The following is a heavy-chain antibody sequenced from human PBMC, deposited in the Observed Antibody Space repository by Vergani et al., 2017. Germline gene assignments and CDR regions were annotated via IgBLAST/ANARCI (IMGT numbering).Heavy chain of an antibody. J-gene: IGHJ4*02. CDR3: AGDPLTYSSGWFDY. V-gene: IGHV3-21*01. CDR2: ISSSSSYI. D-gene: IGHD6-25*01. Sequence: EVQLVESGGGLVKPGGSLRLSCAASGFTFSSYSMNWVRQAPGKGLEWVSSISSSSSYIYYADSVKGRFTISRDNAKNSLYLQMNSLRAEDTAVYYCAGDPLTYSSGWFDYWGQGTLVTVSS. CDR1: GFTFSSYS.